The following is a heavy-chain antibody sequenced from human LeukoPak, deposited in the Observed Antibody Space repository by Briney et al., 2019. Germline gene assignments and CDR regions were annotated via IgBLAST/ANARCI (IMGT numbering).Heavy chain of an antibody. CDR3: ARNMGYCSSTSCYNYFDP. V-gene: IGHV4-4*07. CDR2: IYSSGSA. J-gene: IGHJ5*02. CDR1: GALIYSFY. D-gene: IGHD2-2*02. Sequence: SETLSLTCSVSGALIYSFYWSWIRHSAGKGLEWIGRIYSSGSANYNPSLKSRVTMSVDMSKKQISLKLTSVTAAATALYSCARNMGYCSSTSCYNYFDPWGQGILVTVSS.